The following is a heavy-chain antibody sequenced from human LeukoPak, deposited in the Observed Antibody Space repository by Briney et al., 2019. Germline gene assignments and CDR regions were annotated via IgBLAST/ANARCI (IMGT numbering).Heavy chain of an antibody. CDR1: GGSISSYY. Sequence: SETLSLTCTVSGGSISSYYWSWLRQPPGKGLECIGYVYFSGSTNYNPALTSRVTISIDTSKNQFSLELSSVTAADTAVYYCARAVVGQPLGHAFDVWGQGTLVTVSS. D-gene: IGHD2-15*01. CDR3: ARAVVGQPLGHAFDV. J-gene: IGHJ4*02. V-gene: IGHV4-59*01. CDR2: VYFSGST.